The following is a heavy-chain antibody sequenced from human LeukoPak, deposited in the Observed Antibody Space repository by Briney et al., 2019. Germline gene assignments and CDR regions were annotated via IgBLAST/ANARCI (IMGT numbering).Heavy chain of an antibody. Sequence: GALRLSCAASGFTFSSYGMHWVRQAPGKGLEWVAVIWYDGSNKYYEDSVKGRFTISRDNSKNTLYLQMNSLRAEDTAVYYCATADRYCSSTSWHPGGRGYYYYYMDVWGKGTTVTVSS. CDR3: ATADRYCSSTSWHPGGRGYYYYYMDV. V-gene: IGHV3-33*01. CDR2: IWYDGSNK. J-gene: IGHJ6*03. D-gene: IGHD2-2*01. CDR1: GFTFSSYG.